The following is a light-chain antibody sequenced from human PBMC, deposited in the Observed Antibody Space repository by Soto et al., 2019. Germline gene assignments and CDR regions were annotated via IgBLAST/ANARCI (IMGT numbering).Light chain of an antibody. CDR1: QSIANY. Sequence: DIQMTQSPSSLSASVGDRVTITCRASQSIANYLNWYEQKPGKAPKLLIYAASTLQSGVPSRFSGGGSGTDFTLTISSLQPEDFGTYYCQQSYTSPVTFGGGTRVEIK. CDR2: AAS. V-gene: IGKV1-39*01. CDR3: QQSYTSPVT. J-gene: IGKJ4*01.